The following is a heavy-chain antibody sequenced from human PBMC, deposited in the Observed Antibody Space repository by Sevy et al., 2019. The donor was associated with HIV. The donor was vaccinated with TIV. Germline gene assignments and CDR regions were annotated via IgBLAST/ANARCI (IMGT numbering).Heavy chain of an antibody. Sequence: GGSLRLSCTASGFTFSSYDMNWGRQAPGKGLEWVSKISSSGSSIYYAVSVKGRFTISRDNAKNSLNLQMNSLRAEDTAVYYCTRNGGAFDNGFDPWGQGTLVTVSS. D-gene: IGHD2-8*01. J-gene: IGHJ5*02. CDR2: ISSSGSSI. V-gene: IGHV3-48*03. CDR3: TRNGGAFDNGFDP. CDR1: GFTFSSYD.